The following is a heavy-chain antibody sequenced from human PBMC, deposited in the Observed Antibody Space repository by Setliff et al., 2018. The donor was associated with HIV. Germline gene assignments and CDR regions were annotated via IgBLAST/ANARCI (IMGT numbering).Heavy chain of an antibody. D-gene: IGHD1-26*01. CDR3: VRDPIEGYPDYFDY. CDR1: GFTFSVYG. Sequence: PGGSLRLSCEGSGFTFSVYGMHWVRQAPGKGLEWVAVMSTGGDIKIYADSVKGRFTISRDNSKNTLFLQMNSLRPEDTATYYCVRDPIEGYPDYFDYWGQGTLVTVSS. CDR2: MSTGGDIK. J-gene: IGHJ4*02. V-gene: IGHV3-30*03.